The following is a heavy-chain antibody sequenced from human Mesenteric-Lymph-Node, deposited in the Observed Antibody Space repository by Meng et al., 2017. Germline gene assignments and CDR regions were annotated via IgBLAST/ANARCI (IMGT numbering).Heavy chain of an antibody. V-gene: IGHV4-31*03. CDR3: ARVSSGWDYFDY. J-gene: IGHJ4*02. D-gene: IGHD6-19*01. Sequence: QLQLQESGPGLVKPSQPFALTCTVSGGSVSSGGYYWTWIRQHPGKGLEWFGHIYYSGSTFYNPSLKRRVIISIDTSKNQFSLNLRSVTAADTAVYYCARVSSGWDYFDYWGQGTLVTVSS. CDR1: GGSVSSGGYY. CDR2: IYYSGST.